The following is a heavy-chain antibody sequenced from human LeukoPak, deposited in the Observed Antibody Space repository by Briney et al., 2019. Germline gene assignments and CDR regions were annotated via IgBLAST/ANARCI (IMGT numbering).Heavy chain of an antibody. CDR2: IYYSGTT. D-gene: IGHD2-21*02. CDR3: AKKNDCDI. V-gene: IGHV4-59*01. J-gene: IGHJ3*02. CDR1: GGSISSYY. Sequence: SETLSLTCTVSGGSISSYYWSWIRQPPGKGLEWIGCIYYSGTTNYNPSLKSRVTISVDMSKSQFSLRLTSVTAADTAVYYCAKKNDCDIWGQGTLVTVSS.